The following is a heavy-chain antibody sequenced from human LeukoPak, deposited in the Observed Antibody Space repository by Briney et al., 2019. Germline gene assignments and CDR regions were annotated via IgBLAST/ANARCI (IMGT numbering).Heavy chain of an antibody. CDR3: ARVGSCSGGSCYALNWFDP. CDR2: IYHSGST. D-gene: IGHD2-15*01. J-gene: IGHJ5*02. CDR1: GYSISSGYY. V-gene: IGHV4-38-2*01. Sequence: SETLSLTCAVSGYSISSGYYWGWNRQPPGKGLEWIGSIYHSGSTYYNPSLKSRVTISVDTSKNQFSLKLSSVTAADTAVYYCARVGSCSGGSCYALNWFDPWGQGTLVTVSS.